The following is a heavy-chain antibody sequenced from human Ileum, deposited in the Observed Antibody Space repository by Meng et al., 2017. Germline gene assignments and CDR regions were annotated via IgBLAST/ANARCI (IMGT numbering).Heavy chain of an antibody. Sequence: GPLQEWGRRLVKPAGTLSLTCAVSGTWWSWVRQPPGKGLEWIGEIFQSGRTNYNPSLKSRVTISIDKSKSQISLQLSAVTAADTAVYSCATSNDRDVYYLGYWGQGTLVTVSS. CDR2: IFQSGRT. D-gene: IGHD3-22*01. J-gene: IGHJ4*02. CDR3: ATSNDRDVYYLGY. V-gene: IGHV4-4*01. CDR1: GTW.